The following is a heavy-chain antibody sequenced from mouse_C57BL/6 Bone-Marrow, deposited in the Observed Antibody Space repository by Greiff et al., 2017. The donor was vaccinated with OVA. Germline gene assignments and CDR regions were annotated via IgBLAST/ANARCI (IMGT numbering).Heavy chain of an antibody. CDR1: GYTFTSYW. D-gene: IGHD1-1*01. CDR3: ARTGYYGSLWYFDV. Sequence: VKLQQPGTELVKPGASVKLSCKASGYTFTSYWMHWVKQRPGQGLEWIGNINPSNGGTNYNEKFKSKATLTVDKSSSTAYMQLSSLTSEDSAVYYCARTGYYGSLWYFDVWGTGTTVTVSS. V-gene: IGHV1-53*01. CDR2: INPSNGGT. J-gene: IGHJ1*03.